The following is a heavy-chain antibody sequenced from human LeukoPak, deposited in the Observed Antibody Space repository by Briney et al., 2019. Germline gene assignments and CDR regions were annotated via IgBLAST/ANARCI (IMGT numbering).Heavy chain of an antibody. CDR2: IYPGDSDT. D-gene: IGHD3-10*01. CDR3: ARTVRGVIITAFDAFDI. V-gene: IGHV5-51*01. J-gene: IGHJ3*02. Sequence: GESLKISGKGSGYSFTSYWIGWVRQMPGKGLEWMGIIYPGDSDTRYSPSFQGQVTISADKSISTAYLQWSSLKASDTAMYYCARTVRGVIITAFDAFDIWGQGTMVTVSS. CDR1: GYSFTSYW.